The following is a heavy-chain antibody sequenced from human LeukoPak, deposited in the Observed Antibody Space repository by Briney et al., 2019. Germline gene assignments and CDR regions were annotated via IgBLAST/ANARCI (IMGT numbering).Heavy chain of an antibody. V-gene: IGHV4-34*01. CDR1: GGSFSGYY. CDR2: INHSGST. D-gene: IGHD1-26*01. Sequence: SETLSLTCAVYGGSFSGYYWSWIRQPPGKGLEWIGEINHSGSTNYNPSLKSRVTISVDTSKNQFSLKLSSVTAADTAVYYCASGGELEYFDYWGQGTLVTVSP. J-gene: IGHJ4*02. CDR3: ASGGELEYFDY.